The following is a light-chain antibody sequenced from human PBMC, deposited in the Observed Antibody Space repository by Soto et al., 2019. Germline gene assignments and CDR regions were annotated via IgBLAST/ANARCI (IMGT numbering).Light chain of an antibody. CDR3: QQYYGTPLT. CDR2: WAS. CDR1: QSVLSSSDSRNY. V-gene: IGKV4-1*01. Sequence: DIVMTQSPDSLAVSLGERATINCKSSQSVLSSSDSRNYLAWYQHKPGQPPKLLIYWASTRESGVPDRFSGSGSGTDFTLAISSLQAEDVAVYFCQQYYGTPLTFGQGTKLEI. J-gene: IGKJ2*01.